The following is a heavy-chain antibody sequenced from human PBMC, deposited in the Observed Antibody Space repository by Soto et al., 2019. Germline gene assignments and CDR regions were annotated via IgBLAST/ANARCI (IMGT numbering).Heavy chain of an antibody. D-gene: IGHD4-17*01. CDR3: ADESRLPSGDYGDYVDAFDI. CDR1: GFTFSSYA. Sequence: GGSLRLSCAASGFTFSSYAMSWVRQAPGKGLEWVSAISGSGGSTYYADSVKGRFTISRDNSKNMLYLQMNRLRAEYTSVYYSADESRLPSGDYGDYVDAFDIWGQGTMVTVSS. CDR2: ISGSGGST. V-gene: IGHV3-23*01. J-gene: IGHJ3*02.